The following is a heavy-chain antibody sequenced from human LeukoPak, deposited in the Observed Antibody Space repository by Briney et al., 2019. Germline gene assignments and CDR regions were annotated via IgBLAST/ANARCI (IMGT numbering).Heavy chain of an antibody. J-gene: IGHJ5*02. Sequence: PGGSLRLSCAASGFTFSSYWMHWVRQAPGKGLVWVSRIHTDGSSTTYADSVKGRFTISRDNAKNTLYLQMNSLKAEDTAVYYCARGFSSGLPQGGWFDPWGQGTLVTVSS. D-gene: IGHD6-19*01. CDR1: GFTFSSYW. V-gene: IGHV3-74*01. CDR3: ARGFSSGLPQGGWFDP. CDR2: IHTDGSST.